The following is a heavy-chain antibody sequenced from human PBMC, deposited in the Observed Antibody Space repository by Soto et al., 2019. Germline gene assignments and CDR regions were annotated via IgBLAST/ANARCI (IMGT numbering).Heavy chain of an antibody. J-gene: IGHJ4*02. CDR2: IDPSDSYT. Sequence: PGESLKISCKWSGYSFTSYLMMLVLQMPGKGLEWMGRIDPSDSYTNYSPSFQGHVTISADKSIRTAYLQWRSLKASDTAMYYCERMPYSSGWSQIRFDYWGQGTLVNVSS. CDR3: ERMPYSSGWSQIRFDY. V-gene: IGHV5-10-1*01. CDR1: GYSFTSYL. D-gene: IGHD6-19*01.